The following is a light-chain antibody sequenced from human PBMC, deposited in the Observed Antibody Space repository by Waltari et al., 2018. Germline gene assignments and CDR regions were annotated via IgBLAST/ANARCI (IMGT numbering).Light chain of an antibody. J-gene: IGKJ1*01. CDR3: QRYVRLPLT. Sequence: EIVLTQSPGTLALSPGERAPLSCRASQSVGRALAGYQQKPGQAPRLLIYDASSRATGISDKFSDSGSGTDVSLTISRVGPEDFAVYCCQRYVRLPLTFGQGTKVEDK. CDR1: QSVGRA. CDR2: DAS. V-gene: IGKV3-20*01.